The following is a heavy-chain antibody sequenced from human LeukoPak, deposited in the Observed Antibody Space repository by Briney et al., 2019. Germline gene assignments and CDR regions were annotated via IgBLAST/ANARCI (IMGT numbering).Heavy chain of an antibody. CDR3: ARFGSGYYYYYGMDV. CDR1: GGSFSVYY. D-gene: IGHD1-14*01. V-gene: IGHV4-34*01. Sequence: ETLSLTCAVYGGSFSVYYWSWIRQPSGKGLEWIGEINHSGSTNYNPSLKSRVTISVDTSKNQFSLKLSSVTAADTAVYYCARFGSGYYYYYGMDVWGQGTTVTVSS. CDR2: INHSGST. J-gene: IGHJ6*02.